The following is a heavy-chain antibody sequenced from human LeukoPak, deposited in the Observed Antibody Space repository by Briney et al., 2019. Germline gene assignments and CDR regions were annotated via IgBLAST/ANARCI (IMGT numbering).Heavy chain of an antibody. J-gene: IGHJ4*02. CDR3: ARTLYRGTNDY. CDR1: GYTFTDYY. D-gene: IGHD1-1*01. Sequence: ASVKVSCKASGYTFTDYYIHWVRQAPGQGLEWMGWINPNSGGTNYAQKFQGRVTMTRDTSISTAYMELSRLRSDDTAVYYCARTLYRGTNDYWGQGTLVTVSS. CDR2: INPNSGGT. V-gene: IGHV1-2*02.